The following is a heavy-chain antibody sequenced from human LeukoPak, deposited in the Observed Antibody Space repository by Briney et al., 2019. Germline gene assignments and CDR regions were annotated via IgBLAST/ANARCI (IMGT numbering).Heavy chain of an antibody. D-gene: IGHD6-13*01. CDR2: INAGNGNT. Sequence: ASVKVSCKASGYTFTSYAMHWVRQAPGQRLEWMGWINAGNGNTKYSQKFQGRVTITRDTSASTAYMELSSLRPEDTAVYYCAREGPYSSSWYDYWGQGTLVTVSS. CDR1: GYTFTSYA. V-gene: IGHV1-3*01. J-gene: IGHJ4*02. CDR3: AREGPYSSSWYDY.